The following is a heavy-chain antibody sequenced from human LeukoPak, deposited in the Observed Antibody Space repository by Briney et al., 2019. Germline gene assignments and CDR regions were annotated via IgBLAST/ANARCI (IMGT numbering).Heavy chain of an antibody. D-gene: IGHD5/OR15-5a*01. CDR1: GFTSIAYA. CDR3: AKDLNWLYVNDH. Sequence: GGSLRLSCVGSGFTSIAYALTWVRQVPEKGLEWVSSISGSGGDIFYADSVKGRFTISRDNSKNTLFLQMNSLRVEDTAVYYCAKDLNWLYVNDHWGQGTLVTVSS. CDR2: ISGSGGDI. J-gene: IGHJ4*02. V-gene: IGHV3-23*01.